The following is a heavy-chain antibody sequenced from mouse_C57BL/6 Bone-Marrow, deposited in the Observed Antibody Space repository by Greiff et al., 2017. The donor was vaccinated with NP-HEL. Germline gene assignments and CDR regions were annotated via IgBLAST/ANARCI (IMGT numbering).Heavy chain of an antibody. Sequence: EVQLQQSGAELVRPGASVKLSCTASGFNIKDDYMHWVKQRPEQGLEWIGWIDPENGDTEYASKFQGKATITADTSSNTAYLQLSSLTSEDTAVYYCTTEGYYGYDEFAYWGQGTLVTVSA. CDR3: TTEGYYGYDEFAY. D-gene: IGHD2-2*01. V-gene: IGHV14-4*01. J-gene: IGHJ3*01. CDR2: IDPENGDT. CDR1: GFNIKDDY.